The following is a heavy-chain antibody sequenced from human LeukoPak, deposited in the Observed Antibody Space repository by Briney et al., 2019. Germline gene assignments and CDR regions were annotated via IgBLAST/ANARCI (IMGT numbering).Heavy chain of an antibody. J-gene: IGHJ4*02. CDR3: ARDPGQYYDILTGYYTPYYFDY. CDR2: ISAYNGNT. Sequence: ASVKVSCKASGYTFSSYGISWVRQAPGQGLEWMGWISAYNGNTNYAQKLQGRVTMTTDTSTSTAYMELRSLRSDDTAVYYCARDPGQYYDILTGYYTPYYFDYWGQGTLVTVSS. CDR1: GYTFSSYG. V-gene: IGHV1-18*01. D-gene: IGHD3-9*01.